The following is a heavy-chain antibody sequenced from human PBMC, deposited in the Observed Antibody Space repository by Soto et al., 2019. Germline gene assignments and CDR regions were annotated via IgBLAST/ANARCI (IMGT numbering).Heavy chain of an antibody. V-gene: IGHV3-72*01. CDR2: TKNKANNYTT. CDR1: GFTFSDRY. J-gene: IGHJ4*02. D-gene: IGHD3-16*01. Sequence: HPVGSLRLSCAASGFTFSDRYIDWVRQAPGKGLEWVGRTKNKANNYTTEYAASVKGRFSISRDYSRDSVYPQMNSLKTDDTAVYYCTIEGAYPGPDFDYWGQGTLVTVSS. CDR3: TIEGAYPGPDFDY.